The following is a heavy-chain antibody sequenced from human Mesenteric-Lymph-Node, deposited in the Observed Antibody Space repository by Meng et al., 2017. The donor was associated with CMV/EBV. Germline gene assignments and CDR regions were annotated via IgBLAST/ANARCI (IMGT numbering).Heavy chain of an antibody. J-gene: IGHJ3*02. Sequence: GSLRLSCAASGFTFSDYYMSWIRQPPGKGLEWIGYIYYSGSTNYNPSLKSRVTISVDTSKNQFSLKLSSVTAADTAVYYCARDQGYCSSTSCPRVAFDIWGQGTMVTVSS. D-gene: IGHD2-2*01. CDR1: GFTFSDYY. CDR2: IYYSGST. V-gene: IGHV4-59*01. CDR3: ARDQGYCSSTSCPRVAFDI.